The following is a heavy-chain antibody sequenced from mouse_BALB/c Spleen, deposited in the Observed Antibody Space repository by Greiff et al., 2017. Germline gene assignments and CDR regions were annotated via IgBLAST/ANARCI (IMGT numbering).Heavy chain of an antibody. V-gene: IGHV1-66*01. CDR2: IFPGSGNT. CDR1: GYSFTSYY. CDR3: ARKEGYYYGSMDY. D-gene: IGHD1-1*01. Sequence: QVQLKESGPELVKPGASVKISCKASGYSFTSYYIHWVKQRPGQGLEWIGWIFPGSGNTKYNEKFKGKATLTADTSSSTAYMQLSSLTSEDSAVYFCARKEGYYYGSMDYWGQGTSVTVSS. J-gene: IGHJ4*01.